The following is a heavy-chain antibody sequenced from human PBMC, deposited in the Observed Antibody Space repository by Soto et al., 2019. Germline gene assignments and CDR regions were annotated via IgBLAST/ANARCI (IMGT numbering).Heavy chain of an antibody. CDR2: AHHSGRT. CDR3: ARSEATALDY. J-gene: IGHJ4*02. V-gene: IGHV4-4*02. Sequence: SETLSLTCTVSGDSMSSSNWWNWVRQPPGKGLEWIGEAHHSGRTNYNPSLKSRVTISVDRSQNHFSLQLTSVTAADTAVYYCARSEATALDYWGQGTLVTVSS. CDR1: GDSMSSSNW.